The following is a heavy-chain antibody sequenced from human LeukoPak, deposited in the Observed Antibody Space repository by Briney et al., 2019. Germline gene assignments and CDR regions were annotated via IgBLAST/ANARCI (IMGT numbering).Heavy chain of an antibody. CDR1: EFTFSSYA. J-gene: IGHJ4*02. D-gene: IGHD3-22*01. CDR3: AKESGYDSSGYHDY. Sequence: PGGSLRLSCGASEFTFSSYAMSWVRQAPGKGLEWVSSISRSGESTYYADSVKGRLTISRDNSKNRLYLQMNSLRAEDTAVYYCAKESGYDSSGYHDYWGQGTPVTVSS. CDR2: ISRSGEST. V-gene: IGHV3-23*01.